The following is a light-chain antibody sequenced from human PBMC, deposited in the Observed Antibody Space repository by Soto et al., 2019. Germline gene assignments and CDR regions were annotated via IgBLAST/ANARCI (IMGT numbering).Light chain of an antibody. CDR1: QSIGSW. Sequence: DIQMTQSPSTLSASVGDRVTITCRASQSIGSWLAWYQQKPGKAPKLLIYKASSLEGGVPSRFSGSGSGTEFTPTISSLQPDDFASYYCQQYGSYSPWTFGQGTKVEIK. CDR2: KAS. CDR3: QQYGSYSPWT. J-gene: IGKJ1*01. V-gene: IGKV1-5*03.